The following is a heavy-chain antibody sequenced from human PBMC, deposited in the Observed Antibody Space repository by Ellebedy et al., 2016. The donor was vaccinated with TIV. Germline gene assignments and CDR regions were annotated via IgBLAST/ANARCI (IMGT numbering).Heavy chain of an antibody. CDR2: ISWDGGST. Sequence: GGSLRLSXAASGFTFDDYAMHWVRQAPGKGLEWVSLISWDGGSTYYADSVKGRFTISRDNSKNSLYLQMNSLRAEDTALYYCAKELELHYYYYGMDVWGQGTTVTVSS. CDR3: AKELELHYYYYGMDV. V-gene: IGHV3-43D*03. J-gene: IGHJ6*02. D-gene: IGHD5-24*01. CDR1: GFTFDDYA.